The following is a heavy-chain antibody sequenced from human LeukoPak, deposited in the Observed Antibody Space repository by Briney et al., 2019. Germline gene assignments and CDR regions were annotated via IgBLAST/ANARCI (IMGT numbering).Heavy chain of an antibody. D-gene: IGHD5-12*01. CDR2: INHSGST. J-gene: IGHJ4*02. V-gene: IGHV4-34*01. CDR3: ARVGATLD. CDR1: GGSFSGYY. Sequence: SETLSLTCAVYGGSFSGYYWSWIRQPPGKGLEWIGQINHSGSTNYNPSLKSRVTISVDTSKNQFSLRLSSVTAADTAVYYCARVGATLDWGQGTLVTVSS.